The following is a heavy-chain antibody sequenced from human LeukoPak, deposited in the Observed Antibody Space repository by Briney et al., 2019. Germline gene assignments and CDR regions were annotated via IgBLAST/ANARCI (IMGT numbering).Heavy chain of an antibody. CDR2: VSYNSDNI. V-gene: IGHV3-9*01. J-gene: IGHJ6*03. CDR3: AKDASPGNYYYYFLGV. CDR1: GFSIDDYA. Sequence: GGSLRLSCAASGFSIDDYAMHWVRQAPGKGLEWVSGVSYNSDNIDYADSVKGRFTISRDNAKNSLYLQMNSPRPEDTALYYCAKDASPGNYYYYFLGVWGKGTTVIVSS.